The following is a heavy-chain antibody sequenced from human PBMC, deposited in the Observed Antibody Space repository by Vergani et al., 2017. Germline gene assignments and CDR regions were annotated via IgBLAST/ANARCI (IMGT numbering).Heavy chain of an antibody. J-gene: IGHJ3*02. CDR2: IRNKANDYTT. V-gene: IGHV3-72*01. D-gene: IGHD3-22*01. Sequence: EVQVVESGGGLVQPGGSLRLSCAASGFIFSDHYMDWVRQAPGKGLEWVGRIRNKANDYTTQYAASVKGRFTIARDDSKSYLYLQMNSLQTEDTAVYYCATLSGANYYDSSEKGDIWGQGTMVTVSS. CDR3: ATLSGANYYDSSEKGDI. CDR1: GFIFSDHY.